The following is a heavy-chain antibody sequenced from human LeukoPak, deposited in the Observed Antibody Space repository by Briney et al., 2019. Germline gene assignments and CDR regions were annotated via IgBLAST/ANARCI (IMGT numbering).Heavy chain of an antibody. V-gene: IGHV3-23*01. CDR3: AKAIAATGRWWIFDY. Sequence: GGSLRLSCAASGFIVSGDFMGWVRQAPGEGLEWVSSISGSGSSTYYADSVKGRFTISRDNPKNAQYLQMSSLRAEDTAVYYCAKAIAATGRWWIFDYWGQGTLVTVSS. CDR2: ISGSGSST. D-gene: IGHD6-13*01. J-gene: IGHJ4*02. CDR1: GFIVSGDF.